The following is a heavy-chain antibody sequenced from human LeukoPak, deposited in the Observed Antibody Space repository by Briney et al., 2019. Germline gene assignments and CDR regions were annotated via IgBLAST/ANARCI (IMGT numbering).Heavy chain of an antibody. Sequence: GASVKVSCKASGYTFTGYYMHWVRQAPGQGLEWMGSMNPNSGGTNYAQKYQGRVTMTRDMSISTAYMELSRLRSDDTAVYYCARVSGSYSPPDYWGQGTLVTVSS. D-gene: IGHD1-26*01. CDR2: MNPNSGGT. CDR3: ARVSGSYSPPDY. CDR1: GYTFTGYY. V-gene: IGHV1-2*02. J-gene: IGHJ4*02.